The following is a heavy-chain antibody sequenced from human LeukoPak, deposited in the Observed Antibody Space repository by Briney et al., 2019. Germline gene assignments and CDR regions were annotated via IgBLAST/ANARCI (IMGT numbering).Heavy chain of an antibody. J-gene: IGHJ5*02. CDR1: GFTFSSYS. Sequence: GGSLRLSCAASGFTFSSYSMNWVRQAPGKGLEWVSSISSSSSYIYYADSVKGRFTISRDNAKNSLYLQMNSLRAEDTAVYYCARCPITGTTAWFDPWGQGTLVTVSS. CDR2: ISSSSSYI. D-gene: IGHD1-7*01. V-gene: IGHV3-21*01. CDR3: ARCPITGTTAWFDP.